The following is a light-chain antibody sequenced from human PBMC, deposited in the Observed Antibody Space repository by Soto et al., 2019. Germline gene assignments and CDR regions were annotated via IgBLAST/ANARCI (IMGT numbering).Light chain of an antibody. CDR1: QSVSSSY. J-gene: IGKJ1*01. CDR3: QQYGSSPTT. Sequence: EVLLTQSPGTLSLSPGERATLSCRASQSVSSSYLAWYQQKPGQAPRFLIYGASSRATGIPDRFSGSGSGTDFTLTISRLEPEDFAVYYCQQYGSSPTTFGQGTKVDIK. CDR2: GAS. V-gene: IGKV3-20*01.